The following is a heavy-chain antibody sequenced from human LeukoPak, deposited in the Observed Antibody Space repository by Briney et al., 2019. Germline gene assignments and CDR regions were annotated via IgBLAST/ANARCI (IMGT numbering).Heavy chain of an antibody. CDR1: GFTFSSYA. CDR2: ISGSGGST. D-gene: IGHD2-15*01. J-gene: IGHJ4*02. Sequence: PGGSLRLSCAASGFTFSSYAMSWVRQAPGKGLEWVSAISGSGGSTYYADSVKGRFTISRDNSKNTLYLQMNSLRAEDTAVYYCAKDLGYCSGGSCPTFDYWGQGTLVTVSS. CDR3: AKDLGYCSGGSCPTFDY. V-gene: IGHV3-23*01.